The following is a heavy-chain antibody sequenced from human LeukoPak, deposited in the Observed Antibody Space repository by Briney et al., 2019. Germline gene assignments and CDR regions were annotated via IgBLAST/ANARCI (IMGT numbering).Heavy chain of an antibody. CDR3: ASGGVTVWGY. Sequence: PGGSLRLSCAASGFAFSDYSMNWVRQAPGKGLEWISAISSDSNLIYYADSMRGRITISRDNAENSVYLQMNGRRAEDTAIYWCASGGVTVWGYWGQGAPVIASS. CDR1: GFAFSDYS. J-gene: IGHJ4*02. CDR2: ISSDSNLI. D-gene: IGHD3-3*01. V-gene: IGHV3-21*06.